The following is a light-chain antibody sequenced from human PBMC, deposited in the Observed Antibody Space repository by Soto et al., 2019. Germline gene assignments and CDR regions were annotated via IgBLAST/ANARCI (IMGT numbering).Light chain of an antibody. Sequence: DIPMTQSPSTLSGSVGDRVTITCRASQTISSWLAWYQQKPGKAPKLLIYKASTLKSGVPSRFSGSGSGTEFTLTISSLQPDDFATYDCQHFNSYSEAFGQGTKVERK. J-gene: IGKJ1*01. CDR1: QTISSW. CDR3: QHFNSYSEA. CDR2: KAS. V-gene: IGKV1-5*03.